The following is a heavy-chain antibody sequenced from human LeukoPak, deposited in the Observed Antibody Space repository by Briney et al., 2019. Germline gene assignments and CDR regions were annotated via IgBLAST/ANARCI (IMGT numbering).Heavy chain of an antibody. CDR2: ITNDGSRQ. D-gene: IGHD1-1*01. CDR1: IFVFSEYY. J-gene: IGHJ4*02. CDR3: AKGRRTGFVDY. V-gene: IGHV3-30*18. Sequence: GGSLRLSCATSIFVFSEYYMHWVRLAPGKGLEWLAVITNDGSRQYYADSAKGRFTVSRDNSKSLLFLQMESLRHDDTGIYYCAKGRRTGFVDYWGQGALVTVSS.